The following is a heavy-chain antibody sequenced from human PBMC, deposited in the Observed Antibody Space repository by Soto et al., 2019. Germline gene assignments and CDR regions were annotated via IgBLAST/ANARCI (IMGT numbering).Heavy chain of an antibody. Sequence: ASVKVSCKASGYTFITYDIHWVRQATGQGLEWMGWMNPYNGNAGYAQKFQGRVTMTRNTSISTAYMELSSLRSEDTAVYFCARRKERSGPHYFDSWGQGSLVTVSS. V-gene: IGHV1-8*01. CDR3: ARRKERSGPHYFDS. J-gene: IGHJ4*02. D-gene: IGHD6-25*01. CDR2: MNPYNGNA. CDR1: GYTFITYD.